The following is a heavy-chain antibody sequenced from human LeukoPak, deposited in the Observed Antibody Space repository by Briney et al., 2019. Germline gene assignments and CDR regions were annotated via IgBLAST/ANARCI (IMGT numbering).Heavy chain of an antibody. J-gene: IGHJ5*02. Sequence: ASVEVSCKASGYTFISYGISWVRQAPGQGLEWMGWISAYNGNTNYAQKLQGRVTMTTDTSTSTAYMELRSLRSDDTAVYYWARDCSGGSCYNWFDPWGQGTLVTVSS. CDR1: GYTFISYG. D-gene: IGHD2-15*01. CDR3: ARDCSGGSCYNWFDP. CDR2: ISAYNGNT. V-gene: IGHV1-18*01.